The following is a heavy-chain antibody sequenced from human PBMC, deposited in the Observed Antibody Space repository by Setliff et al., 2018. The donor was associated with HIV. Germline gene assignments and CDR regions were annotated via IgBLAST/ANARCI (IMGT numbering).Heavy chain of an antibody. CDR2: ISAYNGNT. Sequence: ASVKVSCKASGYTFTSYGISWVRQAPGQGLEWMGWISAYNGNTNYAQKFQGRVTMTTDTPTSTAYMELRSLRSDDTAVYYCARVSSPFLQDGYFGDWGQGTLVTVSA. J-gene: IGHJ4*02. V-gene: IGHV1-18*01. CDR1: GYTFTSYG. D-gene: IGHD2-15*01. CDR3: ARVSSPFLQDGYFGD.